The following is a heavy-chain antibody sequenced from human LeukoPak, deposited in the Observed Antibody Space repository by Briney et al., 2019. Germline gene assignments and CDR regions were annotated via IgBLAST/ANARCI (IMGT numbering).Heavy chain of an antibody. Sequence: ASVKVSCKASGYTFTSYGISWVRQAPGQGLEWMGWISAYNDNTNYAQKLQGRVTMTTDTSTSTAYMELRSLRSDDTAVYYCARDPRPYGTVDYWGQGTLVTVSS. D-gene: IGHD3-10*01. J-gene: IGHJ4*02. V-gene: IGHV1-18*01. CDR3: ARDPRPYGTVDY. CDR2: ISAYNDNT. CDR1: GYTFTSYG.